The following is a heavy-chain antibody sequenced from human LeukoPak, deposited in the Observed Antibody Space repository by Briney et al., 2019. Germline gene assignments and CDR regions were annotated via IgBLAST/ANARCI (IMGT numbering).Heavy chain of an antibody. J-gene: IGHJ6*03. CDR1: GFTFSSYA. CDR2: ISYDGSNK. V-gene: IGHV3-30*04. D-gene: IGHD2-15*01. Sequence: PGRSLRLSCAASGFTFSSYAMHWVRQAPGKGLEWVAVISYDGSNKYYADSVKGRFTISRDNSKNTLYLQMNSLRAEDTAVYYCARDYCSGGSCSYYYYYYYMDVWGKGTTVTVSS. CDR3: ARDYCSGGSCSYYYYYYYMDV.